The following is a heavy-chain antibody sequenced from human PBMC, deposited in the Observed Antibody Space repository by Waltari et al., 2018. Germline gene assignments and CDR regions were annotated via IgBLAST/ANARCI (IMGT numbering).Heavy chain of an antibody. V-gene: IGHV4-61*02. J-gene: IGHJ5*02. D-gene: IGHD6-25*01. CDR2: IETSGST. CDR1: GGSITSGSYY. Sequence: QVQLQESGPGLVKPSQTLSLTCTVSGGSITSGSYYWSWIRQPAGTGLEWSGSIETSGSTNYNPSLKSRVTISVDTSKNQFSLKLGSVAAADTAVYYCARGGFNSFDPWGQGTLVTVSS. CDR3: ARGGFNSFDP.